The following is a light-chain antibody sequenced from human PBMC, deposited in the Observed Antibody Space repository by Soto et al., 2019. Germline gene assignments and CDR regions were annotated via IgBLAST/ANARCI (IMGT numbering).Light chain of an antibody. J-gene: IGLJ3*02. V-gene: IGLV2-14*01. Sequence: QSALTQPASVSGSPGQSITISCTGTSSDVGGYNYVSWYQQHPGKAPKLMIYDVTNRPSGVSNRFSGSKSGNTASLTISGLQAEDEADYYCSSYTSSSTPLVFGGGTKVTGL. CDR2: DVT. CDR1: SSDVGGYNY. CDR3: SSYTSSSTPLV.